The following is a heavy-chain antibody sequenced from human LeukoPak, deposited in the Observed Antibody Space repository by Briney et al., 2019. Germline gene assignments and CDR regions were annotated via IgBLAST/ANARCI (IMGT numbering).Heavy chain of an antibody. D-gene: IGHD2-15*01. V-gene: IGHV3-9*01. Sequence: GGSLRLSCAASGFSFADYAMHWLRQAPGGGLQWVSGFRWFIGSEGYADSVKGRLTIARDNAKNSLYLQMNSLRAEDTALYYCAKDLPRYCSGGSCHRGAFDIWGEGTMVTVSS. CDR1: GFSFADYA. CDR3: AKDLPRYCSGGSCHRGAFDI. CDR2: FRWFIGSE. J-gene: IGHJ3*02.